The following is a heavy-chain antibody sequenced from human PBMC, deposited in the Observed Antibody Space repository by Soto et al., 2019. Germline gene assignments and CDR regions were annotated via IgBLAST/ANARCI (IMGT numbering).Heavy chain of an antibody. Sequence: SETLSLTCAVSGGSISSSNWWSWVRQPPGKGLECIGEIYHSGSTTYNPSLKSRVTISVDKSKNQFSLKLSSVTAADTAVYYCARELRFLEWLPWFDPWGQGTLVT. CDR2: IYHSGST. J-gene: IGHJ5*02. CDR3: ARELRFLEWLPWFDP. CDR1: GGSISSSNW. D-gene: IGHD3-3*01. V-gene: IGHV4-4*02.